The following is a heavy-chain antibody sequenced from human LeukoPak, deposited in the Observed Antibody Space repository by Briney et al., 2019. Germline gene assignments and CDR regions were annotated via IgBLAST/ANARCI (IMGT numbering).Heavy chain of an antibody. V-gene: IGHV1-8*01. CDR3: ARDEATYYDFWSGYYLDYFDY. D-gene: IGHD3-3*01. Sequence: ASVKVSCKASGYTFTSYDINWVRQATGQGLEWMGWMNPNSGNTGHAQKFQGRVTMTTDTSTSTAYMELRSLRSDDTAMYYCARDEATYYDFWSGYYLDYFDYWGQGTLVTVSS. CDR1: GYTFTSYD. J-gene: IGHJ4*02. CDR2: MNPNSGNT.